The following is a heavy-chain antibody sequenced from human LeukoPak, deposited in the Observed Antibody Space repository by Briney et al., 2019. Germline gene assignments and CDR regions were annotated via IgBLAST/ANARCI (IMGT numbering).Heavy chain of an antibody. J-gene: IGHJ6*02. V-gene: IGHV3-11*01. CDR3: ARVFGTPQWLVQNYYYYYGMDV. CDR1: GFTFSDYY. Sequence: GGSLRLSCAASGFTFSDYYMSWIRQAPGKGLEWVSYISSSGSTIYYADSVKGRFTISRDNAKNSLYLQMNSLRAGDTAVYYCARVFGTPQWLVQNYYYYYGMDVWGQGTTVTVSS. CDR2: ISSSGSTI. D-gene: IGHD6-19*01.